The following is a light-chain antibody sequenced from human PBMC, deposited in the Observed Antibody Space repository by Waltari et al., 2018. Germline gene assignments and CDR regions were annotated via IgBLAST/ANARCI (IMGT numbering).Light chain of an antibody. CDR3: QKYVNLPAT. V-gene: IGKV3-20*01. J-gene: IGKJ1*01. CDR2: DAS. CDR1: QSVGRS. Sequence: CRASQSVGRSLAWYQQIPGQAPRLLIYDASSRATGIPDRFSGSGSGTDFSLTISRLEPEDFAVYYCQKYVNLPATFGQGTKVEIK.